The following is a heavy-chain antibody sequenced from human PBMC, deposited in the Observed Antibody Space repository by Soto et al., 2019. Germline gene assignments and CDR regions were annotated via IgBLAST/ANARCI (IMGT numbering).Heavy chain of an antibody. Sequence: QVQLVESGGGVVQPGRSLRLSCAASGFTFSSYAMHWVRQAPGKGLEWVAVISYDGSNKYYADSVKGRFTISRDNSKNTLYLQMNSLRAEDTAVYYCARGAIEVDSITMIVVGGVMDVWGQGTTVTVSS. D-gene: IGHD3-22*01. CDR2: ISYDGSNK. CDR3: ARGAIEVDSITMIVVGGVMDV. CDR1: GFTFSSYA. V-gene: IGHV3-30-3*01. J-gene: IGHJ6*02.